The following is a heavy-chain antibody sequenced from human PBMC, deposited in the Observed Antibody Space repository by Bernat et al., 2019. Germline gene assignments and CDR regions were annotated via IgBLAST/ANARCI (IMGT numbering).Heavy chain of an antibody. CDR3: TPGLLVPTAIGLINV. CDR1: GFTFSNAW. V-gene: IGHV3-15*01. CDR2: IKSKTDGGAT. D-gene: IGHD2-2*01. J-gene: IGHJ6*04. Sequence: EVQLVESGGGLVKPGGSLRLSCAASGFTFSNAWMSWVRQAPGKGLEWVGRIKSKTDGGATDYAAPVKGRFTISRDDSKNTLYLQMNSLKTEDTAVYYCTPGLLVPTAIGLINVWGKGTTVTVSS.